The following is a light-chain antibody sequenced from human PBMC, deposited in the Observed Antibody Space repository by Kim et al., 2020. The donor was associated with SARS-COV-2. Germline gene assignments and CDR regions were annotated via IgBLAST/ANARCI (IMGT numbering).Light chain of an antibody. V-gene: IGLV3-21*04. J-gene: IGLJ3*02. Sequence: APGKTARITCGGDDLGRKRVHWYQQKPGQAPVLVIFYDSDRPSGIPERLSGSHSGNTATLTISRVEAGDEADYYCEVWDTGSDHWVFGGGTQLTVL. CDR3: EVWDTGSDHWV. CDR2: YDS. CDR1: DLGRKR.